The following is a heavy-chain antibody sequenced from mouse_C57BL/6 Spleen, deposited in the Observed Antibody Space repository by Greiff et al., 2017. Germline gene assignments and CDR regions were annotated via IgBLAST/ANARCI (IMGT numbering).Heavy chain of an antibody. J-gene: IGHJ1*03. CDR2: IDPSDSYT. V-gene: IGHV1-59*01. CDR3: GRWSWGFYWYFDV. CDR1: GYTFTSYW. Sequence: QVQLQQPGAELVRPGTSVKLSCKASGYTFTSYWMHWVKQRPGQGLEWIGVIDPSDSYTNYNQKFKGKATLTVDTSSSTAYMQLSSLTSEDDAVYYCGRWSWGFYWYFDVWGTGTTVTVSS. D-gene: IGHD1-1*02.